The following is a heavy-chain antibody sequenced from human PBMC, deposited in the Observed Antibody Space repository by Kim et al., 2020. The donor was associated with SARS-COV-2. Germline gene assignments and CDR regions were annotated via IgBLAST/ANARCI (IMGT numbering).Heavy chain of an antibody. CDR3: ARENGGGFGELLGDPAKPNRYYYGMDV. D-gene: IGHD3-10*01. J-gene: IGHJ6*02. V-gene: IGHV3-11*01. Sequence: GGSLRLSCAASGFTFSDYYMSWIRQAPGKGLEWVSYISSSGSTIYYADSVKGRFTISRDNAKNSLYLQMNSLRAEDTAVYYCARENGGGFGELLGDPAKPNRYYYGMDVWSQGTTVTVSS. CDR1: GFTFSDYY. CDR2: ISSSGSTI.